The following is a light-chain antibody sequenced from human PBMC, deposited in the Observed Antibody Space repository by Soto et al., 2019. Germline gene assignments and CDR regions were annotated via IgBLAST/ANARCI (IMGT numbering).Light chain of an antibody. CDR1: QSVSSN. V-gene: IGKV3-15*01. CDR2: GAS. CDR3: QQYGSSGT. Sequence: EIVMTQSPATLFASPGGRATLSCRASQSVSSNLAWYQQKPGQAPRLLIYGASTRATGIPARLSGSGSGTDFTLTISRMEPEDFAVYYCQQYGSSGTFGQGTKVDIK. J-gene: IGKJ1*01.